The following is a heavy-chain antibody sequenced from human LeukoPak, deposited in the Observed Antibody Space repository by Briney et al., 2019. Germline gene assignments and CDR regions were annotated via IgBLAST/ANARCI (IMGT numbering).Heavy chain of an antibody. CDR3: ARDPTTVTKGFDI. Sequence: SSETLSLTCIVSDASFSSHYWTWIRQPPGKGLEWIGYISYTGSTNYNPSLKSRVTISADTSKNQFSLKLSSVTAADTAVYYCARDPTTVTKGFDIWGQGTMVTVSS. D-gene: IGHD4-17*01. CDR1: DASFSSHY. CDR2: ISYTGST. J-gene: IGHJ3*02. V-gene: IGHV4-59*11.